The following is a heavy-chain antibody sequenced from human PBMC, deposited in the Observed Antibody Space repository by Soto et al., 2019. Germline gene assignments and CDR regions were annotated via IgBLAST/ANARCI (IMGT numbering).Heavy chain of an antibody. V-gene: IGHV3-15*01. CDR1: GFTFSNAW. D-gene: IGHD2-2*01. Sequence: PGGSLRLSCAASGFTFSNAWMTWVRQAPGKGLEWVGRIKSKTDGGTADYAAPLKGRFTISRDDSKNTLYLQVNSLETEDTAVYYGATYGSNPMRSDEWGQGSLVTVSS. CDR2: IKSKTDGGTA. J-gene: IGHJ4*02. CDR3: ATYGSNPMRSDE.